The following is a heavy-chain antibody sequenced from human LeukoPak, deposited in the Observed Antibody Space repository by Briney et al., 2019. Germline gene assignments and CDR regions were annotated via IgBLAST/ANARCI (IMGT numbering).Heavy chain of an antibody. CDR3: ARAGDYKKYYFDY. CDR1: GYTFTGYY. Sequence: ASVKVSCKASGYTFTGYYMHWVRQAPGQGLEWMGWINPNSGGTNYAQKFQGRVTMTRDTSISTAYMELSRLRSDDTAVHYCARAGDYKKYYFDYWGQGTLVTVSS. V-gene: IGHV1-2*02. J-gene: IGHJ4*02. D-gene: IGHD4-11*01. CDR2: INPNSGGT.